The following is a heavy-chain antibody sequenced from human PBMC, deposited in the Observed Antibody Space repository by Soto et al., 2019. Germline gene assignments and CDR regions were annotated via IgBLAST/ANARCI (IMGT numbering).Heavy chain of an antibody. Sequence: PSQTLSLPCAISGDSVSSNSATWSWIRQSPSRGLEWLGRTYYRSKWYNEYAVSVRSRITINPDTSKNQFSLQLNSVTPEDSAVYYCARKYGYSFDYWGQGTLVTVSS. CDR2: TYYRSKWYN. CDR1: GDSVSSNSAT. D-gene: IGHD2-15*01. V-gene: IGHV6-1*01. CDR3: ARKYGYSFDY. J-gene: IGHJ4*02.